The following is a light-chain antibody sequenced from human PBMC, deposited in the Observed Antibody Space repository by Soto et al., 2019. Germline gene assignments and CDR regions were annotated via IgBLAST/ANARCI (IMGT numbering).Light chain of an antibody. Sequence: TQSPFTLSASVGDRVTITCRASQSISSWLAWYQQKPGKAPKLLIYDASSLESGVPSRFSGSGSGTEFTLTISSLQPDDFATYYCQQYNSYSWTFGQGTKVDI. J-gene: IGKJ1*01. CDR2: DAS. CDR3: QQYNSYSWT. V-gene: IGKV1-5*01. CDR1: QSISSW.